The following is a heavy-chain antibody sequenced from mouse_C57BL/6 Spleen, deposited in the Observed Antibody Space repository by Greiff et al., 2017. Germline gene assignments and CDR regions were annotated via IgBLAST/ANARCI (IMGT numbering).Heavy chain of an antibody. V-gene: IGHV5-17*01. Sequence: EVMLVESGGGLVKPGGSLKLSCAASGFTFSDYGMHWVRQAPEKGLEWVAYISSGSSTIDYADTVKGRFTISRDNAKNTLFLQMTSLRSEDTAMYYCARPGYYGSMDYWGQGTSVTVSS. D-gene: IGHD1-1*01. CDR3: ARPGYYGSMDY. J-gene: IGHJ4*01. CDR2: ISSGSSTI. CDR1: GFTFSDYG.